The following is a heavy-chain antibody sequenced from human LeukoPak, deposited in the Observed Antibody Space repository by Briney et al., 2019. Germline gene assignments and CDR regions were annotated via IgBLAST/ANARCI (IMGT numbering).Heavy chain of an antibody. CDR3: ARAVSGSYYNLDY. D-gene: IGHD3-10*01. Sequence: GASVKVSCKASGGTFSSYAINWVRQATGQGLEWMGWMNPNSGNTGYAQKFQGRVTMTRNTSISTAYMELSSLRSEDTAVYYCARAVSGSYYNLDYWGQGTLVTVSS. J-gene: IGHJ4*02. V-gene: IGHV1-8*02. CDR2: MNPNSGNT. CDR1: GGTFSSYA.